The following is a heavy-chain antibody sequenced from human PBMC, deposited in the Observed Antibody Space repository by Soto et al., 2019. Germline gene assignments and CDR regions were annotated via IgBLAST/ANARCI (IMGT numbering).Heavy chain of an antibody. CDR3: ATSEFN. V-gene: IGHV4-39*01. J-gene: IGHJ4*02. Sequence: PSETLSLTCTVSGGSISIRSYYWGWIRQPPGKGLEWMGSIYYSGSTYHNQSLKSRVKLSVDKQTNQFSLKLSYVTAAETAVYYCATSEFNWGQGTLVTVSS. CDR1: GGSISIRSYY. CDR2: IYYSGST.